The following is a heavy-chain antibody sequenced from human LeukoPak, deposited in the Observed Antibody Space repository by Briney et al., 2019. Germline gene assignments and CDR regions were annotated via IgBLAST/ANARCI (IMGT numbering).Heavy chain of an antibody. CDR1: GFTFDDYA. CDR2: IGWNSGSI. J-gene: IGHJ4*02. V-gene: IGHV3-9*01. D-gene: IGHD6-13*01. CDR3: AKDMRAGYSSSWLSFDY. Sequence: GGSLRLSCAASGFTFDDYAMHWVRQAPGKGLEWVSGIGWNSGSIGYADSVKGRFTISRDNAKNSLYLQMNSLRAEDTALYYCAKDMRAGYSSSWLSFDYWGQGTLVTVSS.